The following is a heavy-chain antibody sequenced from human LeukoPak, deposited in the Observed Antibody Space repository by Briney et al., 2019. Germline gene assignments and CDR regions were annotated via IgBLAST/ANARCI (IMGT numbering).Heavy chain of an antibody. CDR3: ATRVTPVTNFDY. J-gene: IGHJ4*02. CDR1: GGSFSGYY. CDR2: INHSGST. V-gene: IGHV4-34*01. Sequence: SETLSLTCAVYGGSFSGYYWSWIRQPPGKGLEWIGEINHSGSTNYNPSLKSRVTISVDTSKNQFSLKLSSVTAADTAVYYCATRVTPVTNFDYWGQGTLVTVSS. D-gene: IGHD4-11*01.